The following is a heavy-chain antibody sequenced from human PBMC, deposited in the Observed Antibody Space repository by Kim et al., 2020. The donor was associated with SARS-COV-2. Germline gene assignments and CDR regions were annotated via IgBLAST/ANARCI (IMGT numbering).Heavy chain of an antibody. CDR3: ARHGGGSFVLVVYAAYFDY. Sequence: SETLSLTCTVSGGSISSSSYYWGWIRQPPGKGLEWIGSIYYSGSTYYNPSLKSLVTLSVDTSKNQFSLKLSSVTAADTAVYYCARHGGGSFVLVVYAAYFDYWGQGTLVTVSS. CDR2: IYYSGST. CDR1: GGSISSSSYY. J-gene: IGHJ4*02. V-gene: IGHV4-39*01. D-gene: IGHD2-8*02.